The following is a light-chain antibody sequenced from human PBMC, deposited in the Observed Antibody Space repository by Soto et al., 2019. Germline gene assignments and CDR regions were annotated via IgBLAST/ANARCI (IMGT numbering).Light chain of an antibody. CDR1: SSDVGGYNH. J-gene: IGLJ1*01. V-gene: IGLV2-14*03. CDR3: SSYTTSNTRQIV. Sequence: QSVLTQPASVSGSPGQSITISCTGTSSDVGGYNHVSWYPHHPGKAPKLMIFDVSNRPSGVSNRFSGSKSGNTASLTISGLQPEDEADYYCSSYTTSNTRQIVFGTGTKVTVL. CDR2: DVS.